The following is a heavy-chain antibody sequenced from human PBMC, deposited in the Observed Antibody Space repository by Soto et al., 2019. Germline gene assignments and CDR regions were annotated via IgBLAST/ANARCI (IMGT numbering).Heavy chain of an antibody. CDR2: INHLETT. D-gene: IGHD1-26*01. Sequence: SETLSLTCTVSGASITFGGYSWSWIRQTPGKGLEWIGYINHLETTFYNPTFESRLTLSIDRAKNQFSLKLHSMSAADRAVYFCARGGGSDSFDYWGQGILVTVSS. J-gene: IGHJ4*02. CDR3: ARGGGSDSFDY. CDR1: GASITFGGYS. V-gene: IGHV4-30-2*01.